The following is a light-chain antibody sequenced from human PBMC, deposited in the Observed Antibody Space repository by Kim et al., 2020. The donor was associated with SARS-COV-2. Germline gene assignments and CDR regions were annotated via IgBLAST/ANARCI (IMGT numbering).Light chain of an antibody. V-gene: IGKV3-20*01. CDR2: GAS. Sequence: SPRESATISCRASQSVSSSYLAWYPQKPGQAPRLLICGASSRVTGIPDRFSGSGSGTDFTLTISRLKPEDFAVYYCQQYGSSPPYTFGQGTNLEI. CDR1: QSVSSSY. J-gene: IGKJ2*01. CDR3: QQYGSSPPYT.